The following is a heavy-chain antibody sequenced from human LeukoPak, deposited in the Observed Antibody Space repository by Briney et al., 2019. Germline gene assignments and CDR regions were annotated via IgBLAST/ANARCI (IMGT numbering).Heavy chain of an antibody. CDR2: IYYSGST. J-gene: IGHJ4*02. V-gene: IGHV4-59*08. CDR3: ARHDSGGDPYYFDY. Sequence: SETLSLTSTVSGGSISSYYWSWIWQPPGKGLEWIGYIYYSGSTNYNPSLKSRVTISVDTSKNQFSLKLSSVTAADTAVYYCARHDSGGDPYYFDYWGQGTLVTVSS. CDR1: GGSISSYY. D-gene: IGHD4-17*01.